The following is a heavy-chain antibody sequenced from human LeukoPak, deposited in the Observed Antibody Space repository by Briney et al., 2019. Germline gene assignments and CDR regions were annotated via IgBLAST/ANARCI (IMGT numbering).Heavy chain of an antibody. Sequence: SETLSLICTVSGGSISSYYWSWIRQPPGKGLEWIGYIYYSGSTNYNPSLKSRVTISVDTSKNQFSLKLSSVTAADTAVYYCARRGATTADAFDIWGQGTMVTVSS. D-gene: IGHD1-26*01. J-gene: IGHJ3*02. CDR1: GGSISSYY. CDR3: ARRGATTADAFDI. V-gene: IGHV4-59*01. CDR2: IYYSGST.